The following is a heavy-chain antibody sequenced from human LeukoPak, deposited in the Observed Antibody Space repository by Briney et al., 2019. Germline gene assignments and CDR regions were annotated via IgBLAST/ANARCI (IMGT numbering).Heavy chain of an antibody. Sequence: SETLSLTCTVSGGSMDNYYWSWIRQTPGKGLEWIGYIYYSGSTNYNPSLQGRVIISVDTSKNQFSLKMTSVTAADTAVYYCARVDGDSSGYLENWGQGTLVTVSS. CDR2: IYYSGST. CDR1: GGSMDNYY. V-gene: IGHV4-59*01. CDR3: ARVDGDSSGYLEN. D-gene: IGHD3-22*01. J-gene: IGHJ4*02.